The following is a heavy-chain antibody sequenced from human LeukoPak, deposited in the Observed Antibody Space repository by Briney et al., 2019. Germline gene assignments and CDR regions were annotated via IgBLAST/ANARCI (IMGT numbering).Heavy chain of an antibody. D-gene: IGHD2-2*01. Sequence: PGGSLRLSCAASGFTFSSYAMHWVRQAPGKGLEWVAVLSYDGSNKYYADSVKGRFTISRDNSKNTLYLQMNSLRAEDTAVYYCAKGTTSTSCCNDFWGQGTLVTVSS. J-gene: IGHJ4*02. CDR3: AKGTTSTSCCNDF. CDR2: LSYDGSNK. CDR1: GFTFSSYA. V-gene: IGHV3-30-3*01.